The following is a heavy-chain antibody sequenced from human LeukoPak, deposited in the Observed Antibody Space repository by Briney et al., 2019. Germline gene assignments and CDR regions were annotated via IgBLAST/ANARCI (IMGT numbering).Heavy chain of an antibody. CDR3: TSWYYDSSAH. J-gene: IGHJ4*02. D-gene: IGHD3-22*01. V-gene: IGHV3-49*04. Sequence: GGSLRLSCTDSGYTFGDYAMSWVRQAPGKGLEWVGFIRSKAYGGTTEYAASVKGRFTISRDDSKSIAYLQMNSPKTEDTAVYYCTSWYYDSSAHWGQGTLVTVSS. CDR1: GYTFGDYA. CDR2: IRSKAYGGTT.